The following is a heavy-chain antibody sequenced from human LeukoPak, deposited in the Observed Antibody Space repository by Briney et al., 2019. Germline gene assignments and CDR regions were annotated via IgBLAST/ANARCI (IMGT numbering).Heavy chain of an antibody. CDR3: AREDPEYLELRRVFDY. CDR1: GFTFDDYG. D-gene: IGHD1-7*01. V-gene: IGHV3-20*04. J-gene: IGHJ4*02. CDR2: INWNGGST. Sequence: GGSLRLSCAASGFTFDDYGMSWVRQAPGKGLEWVSGINWNGGSTGYADSVKGRFTISRDNAKNSLYLQMNSLRAEDTALYYCAREDPEYLELRRVFDYWGQGTLVTVSS.